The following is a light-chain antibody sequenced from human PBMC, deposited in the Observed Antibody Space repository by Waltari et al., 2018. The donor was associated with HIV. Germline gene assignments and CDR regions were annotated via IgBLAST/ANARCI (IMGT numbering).Light chain of an antibody. Sequence: SAVTQPASVSGLPGQSITISCTGGDSAFGLYNFFSWYQQHPGRVPRLILYDVDSRAPGISDRFSGSRSGPTASLNISRLRAEDEADYYCASFTGDDTLLFGGGTKVTVL. J-gene: IGLJ3*02. CDR3: ASFTGDDTLL. CDR2: DVD. V-gene: IGLV2-14*03. CDR1: DSAFGLYNF.